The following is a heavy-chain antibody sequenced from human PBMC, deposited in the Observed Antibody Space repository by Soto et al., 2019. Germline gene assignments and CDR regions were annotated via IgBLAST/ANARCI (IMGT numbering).Heavy chain of an antibody. D-gene: IGHD3-10*01. CDR1: GFTFSSYA. CDR2: ISGSGGST. CDR3: AKGPGFGELLYYFDY. V-gene: IGHV3-23*01. Sequence: GGSLRLSCAASGFTFSSYAMSWVRQAPGKGLEWVSAISGSGGSTYYADSVKGRFTISRDNSKNTLYLQMNSLRAEDTAVYYCAKGPGFGELLYYFDYWGQGTLVTVSS. J-gene: IGHJ4*02.